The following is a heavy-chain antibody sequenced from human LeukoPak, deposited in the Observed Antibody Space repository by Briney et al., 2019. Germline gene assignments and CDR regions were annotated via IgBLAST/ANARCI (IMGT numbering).Heavy chain of an antibody. CDR2: INEDGSDK. Sequence: GGSLRLSCSASGVTFSNYWMSWVRQAPGKGLEWVAKINEDGSDKKYLDSVKGRFSISRDTAKNSLFLQMNSLRVEDTAIYYCARDEKDGPLWLWGQGTLVTVSS. J-gene: IGHJ4*02. V-gene: IGHV3-7*01. CDR3: ARDEKDGPLWL. CDR1: GVTFSNYW. D-gene: IGHD5-12*01.